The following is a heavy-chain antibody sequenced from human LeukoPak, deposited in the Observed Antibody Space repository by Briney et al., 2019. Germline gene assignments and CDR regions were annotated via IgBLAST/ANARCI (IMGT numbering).Heavy chain of an antibody. V-gene: IGHV7-4-1*02. CDR3: ARDQLGYSYGLNPQDY. CDR1: GGTFSSYA. D-gene: IGHD5-18*01. Sequence: ASVKVSCKASGGTFSSYAISWVRQAPGQGLEWMGWINTNTGNPTYAQGFTGRFVFSLDTSVSTAYLQISSLKAEDTAVYYCARDQLGYSYGLNPQDYWGQGTLVTVSS. CDR2: INTNTGNP. J-gene: IGHJ4*02.